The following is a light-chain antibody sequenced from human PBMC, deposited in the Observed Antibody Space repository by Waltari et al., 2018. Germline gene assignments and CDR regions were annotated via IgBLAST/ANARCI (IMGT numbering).Light chain of an antibody. CDR1: QSIRNF. V-gene: IGKV1-39*01. Sequence: DIQMTQSPSSLSASVGDRVTITCRASQSIRNFLNWYQQKPGKAPKLLIYAASSLQGGGPSRFSGSGSGTDFTLTISSLQPEDFATYSCQQSYSSPYTFGQGTKLQIK. CDR3: QQSYSSPYT. J-gene: IGKJ2*01. CDR2: AAS.